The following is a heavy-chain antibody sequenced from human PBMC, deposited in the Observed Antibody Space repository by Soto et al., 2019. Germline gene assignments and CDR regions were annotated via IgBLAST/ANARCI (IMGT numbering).Heavy chain of an antibody. Sequence: SVKVSCKASGGTLKNSSISWVRQAPGQGLEWMGGIIPVFGPALYTQKFQGRVTITADESTNTAFLDVSSLRSEDTAVYYCGRGGSWAKVDSWGPGTLVTVSS. V-gene: IGHV1-69*13. CDR1: GGTLKNSS. CDR2: IIPVFGPA. J-gene: IGHJ4*02. CDR3: GRGGSWAKVDS. D-gene: IGHD6-13*01.